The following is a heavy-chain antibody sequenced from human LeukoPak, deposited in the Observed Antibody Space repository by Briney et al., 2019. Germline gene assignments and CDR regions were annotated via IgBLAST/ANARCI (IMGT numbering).Heavy chain of an antibody. CDR1: GFTFSDYY. D-gene: IGHD3-22*01. CDR2: ISNTGRAR. V-gene: IGHV3-11*01. J-gene: IGHJ5*02. Sequence: GGSLRLSCAASGFTFSDYYMNWLRQSPGRGLESLSYISNTGRARYYSDSVKGRFTISRDNAKNSVYLEMNSLRAEDTAVYFCASDSSGYFGPWGPGTLVTVSS. CDR3: ASDSSGYFGP.